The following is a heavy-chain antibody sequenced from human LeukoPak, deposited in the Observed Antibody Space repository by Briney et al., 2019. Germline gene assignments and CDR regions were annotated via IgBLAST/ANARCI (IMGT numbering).Heavy chain of an antibody. CDR1: GYTFTNYG. CDR2: ISSYNGNT. D-gene: IGHD6-13*01. J-gene: IGHJ6*03. V-gene: IGHV1-18*01. Sequence: ASVKVSCKASGYTFTNYGITWVRQAPGQGLEWMGWISSYNGNTNYAQKLQGRVTMTTDTSTSTANMELRSLRSDVTAVYYCARARGGSSWYRGDYYYYMDVWGKGTTVTISS. CDR3: ARARGGSSWYRGDYYYYMDV.